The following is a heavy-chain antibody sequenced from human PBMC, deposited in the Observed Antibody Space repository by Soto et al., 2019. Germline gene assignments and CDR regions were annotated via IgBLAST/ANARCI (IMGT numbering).Heavy chain of an antibody. CDR3: ARVPGP. CDR1: GGSISSGGYS. V-gene: IGHV4-30-2*01. Sequence: PSETLSLTCAVSGGSISSGGYSWRWLRQPTGKGLEWIGYIYNSGRTYYNPSLKSRVTISVDRSKNQFSLKLSSVTAADTAVYYCARVPGPWGQGTLVTVSS. J-gene: IGHJ5*02. CDR2: IYNSGRT.